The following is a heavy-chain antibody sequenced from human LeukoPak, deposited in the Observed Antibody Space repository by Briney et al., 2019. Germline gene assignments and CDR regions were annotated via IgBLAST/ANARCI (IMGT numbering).Heavy chain of an antibody. CDR2: IIAIFGTA. CDR1: GGTFSSYA. V-gene: IGHV1-69*06. CDR3: ARGEHHFDY. J-gene: IGHJ4*02. D-gene: IGHD1-26*01. Sequence: GSSVKVSCKASGGTFSSYAISWVRQAPGQGLVWMGGIIAIFGTANYAQKFQGRVKIPADKSTSTAYMELSSLKSEDTAVYYCARGEHHFDYWGQGTLVTVSS.